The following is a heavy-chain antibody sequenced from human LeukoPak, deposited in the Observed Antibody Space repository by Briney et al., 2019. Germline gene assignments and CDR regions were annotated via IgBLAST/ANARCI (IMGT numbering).Heavy chain of an antibody. CDR1: GYTFDDYA. Sequence: GGSLRLSCAASGYTFDDYAMHWVRQAPGKGLEWVSGISWNSGSIGYADSVKGRFTISRDNAKNSLYLQMNSLRAEDTALYYCARGVGSGSRLRAGDYWGQGTLVTVSS. J-gene: IGHJ4*02. CDR3: ARGVGSGSRLRAGDY. V-gene: IGHV3-9*01. CDR2: ISWNSGSI. D-gene: IGHD1-26*01.